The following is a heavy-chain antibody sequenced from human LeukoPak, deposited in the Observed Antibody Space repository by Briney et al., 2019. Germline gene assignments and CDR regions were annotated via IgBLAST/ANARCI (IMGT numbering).Heavy chain of an antibody. CDR1: GGSISSSSYY. D-gene: IGHD6-13*01. V-gene: IGHV4-39*01. J-gene: IGHJ5*02. CDR3: ARSIAAAGKGGTNWFDP. Sequence: PSETLSLTCTVSGGSISSSSYYWGWIRQPPGKGLEWIGSIYYSGSTYYNPSLKSRVTISVDTSKNQFSLKLSSVTAADTAVYYCARSIAAAGKGGTNWFDPWGQGTLVTASS. CDR2: IYYSGST.